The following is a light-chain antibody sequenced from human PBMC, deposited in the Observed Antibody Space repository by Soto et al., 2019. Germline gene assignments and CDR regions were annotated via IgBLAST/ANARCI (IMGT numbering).Light chain of an antibody. Sequence: QRSLTLPDSVSGPPGQSSPISCTGTISDVGAYNYVSWYQQHPGEAPKLIIYGVTKRPAGVSYRFSGSKSDYTASLTISGLQAEDEADYYCRSYSTRFFYVFGTGTKVTVL. J-gene: IGLJ1*01. CDR1: ISDVGAYNY. CDR3: RSYSTRFFYV. V-gene: IGLV2-14*01. CDR2: GVT.